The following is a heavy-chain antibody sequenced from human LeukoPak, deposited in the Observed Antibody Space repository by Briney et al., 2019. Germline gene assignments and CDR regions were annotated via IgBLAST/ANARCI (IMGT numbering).Heavy chain of an antibody. J-gene: IGHJ4*02. V-gene: IGHV3-11*01. Sequence: GGSLRLSCAASGFTFSDYYMSWIRQAPGKGLEWVSYISSSGSTIYYADSVKGRFTISRDNAKNTLYLQMNSLRAEDTAVYYCANSVRYFDWTPDYWGQGTLVTVSS. CDR2: ISSSGSTI. CDR1: GFTFSDYY. D-gene: IGHD3-9*01. CDR3: ANSVRYFDWTPDY.